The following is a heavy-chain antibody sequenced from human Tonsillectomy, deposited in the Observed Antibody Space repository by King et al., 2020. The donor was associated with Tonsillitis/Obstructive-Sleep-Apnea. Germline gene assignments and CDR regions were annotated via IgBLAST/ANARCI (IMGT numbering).Heavy chain of an antibody. J-gene: IGHJ3*02. V-gene: IGHV3-9*01. Sequence: VQLVESGGGLVQPGRSLRLSCAASGFTFDDHAMHWVRQAPGKGLEWVSGISWNSGSIGYADSVKGRFTISRDNAKNSLYLQMNSLRAEDTALYYCAKDTTIHGMATGTDDAFDIWGQGTMVTVSS. D-gene: IGHD5-12*01. CDR1: GFTFDDHA. CDR2: ISWNSGSI. CDR3: AKDTTIHGMATGTDDAFDI.